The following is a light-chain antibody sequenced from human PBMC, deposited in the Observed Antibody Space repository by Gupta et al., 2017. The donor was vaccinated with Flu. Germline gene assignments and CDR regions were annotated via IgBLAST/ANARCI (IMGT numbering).Light chain of an antibody. J-gene: IGLJ1*01. CDR2: EVS. CDR3: SSYSSSRTRV. V-gene: IGLV2-14*01. Sequence: QSALTQPASVSGSPGQSIAISCTGTNSDVGGYNYVSWYQQHPGKAPKLMIYEVSNRPSGVSTRFSGSKSDNTASLTISGLQTGDEADYYCSSYSSSRTRVFGTGTKVTVL. CDR1: NSDVGGYNY.